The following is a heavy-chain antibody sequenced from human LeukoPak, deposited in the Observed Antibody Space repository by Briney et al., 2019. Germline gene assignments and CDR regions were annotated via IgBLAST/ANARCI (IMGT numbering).Heavy chain of an antibody. D-gene: IGHD3-22*01. J-gene: IGHJ6*02. CDR2: MNPNSGNT. V-gene: IGHV1-8*01. Sequence: ASVKVSCKASGYTFTSYDINWVRQATGQGLEWMGWMNPNSGNTGYAQKFQGRVTMTRNTSISTAYMELSSLRSEDTAVYYCASGKKGLDYYDSSGYPHYYYYCGMDVWGQGTTVTVSS. CDR3: ASGKKGLDYYDSSGYPHYYYYCGMDV. CDR1: GYTFTSYD.